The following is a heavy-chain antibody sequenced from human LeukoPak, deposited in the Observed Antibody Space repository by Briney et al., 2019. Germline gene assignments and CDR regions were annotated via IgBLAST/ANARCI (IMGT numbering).Heavy chain of an antibody. D-gene: IGHD5-24*01. J-gene: IGHJ4*02. Sequence: ASVKVSFKASGGTFSSYAISWVRQAPGQGLEWMGRIIPILGIANYAQKFQGRVTITADKSTSTAYMELSSLRSEDTAVYYCARGERWLQFAGFYYWGQGTLVTVSS. V-gene: IGHV1-69*04. CDR3: ARGERWLQFAGFYY. CDR2: IIPILGIA. CDR1: GGTFSSYA.